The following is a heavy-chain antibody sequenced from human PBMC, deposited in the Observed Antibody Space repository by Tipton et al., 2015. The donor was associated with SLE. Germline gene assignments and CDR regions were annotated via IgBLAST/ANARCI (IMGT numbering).Heavy chain of an antibody. CDR1: GYSISSGYY. J-gene: IGHJ4*02. V-gene: IGHV4-38-2*01. CDR2: IYHSGST. CDR3: ATGTIVVVVAAT. D-gene: IGHD2-15*01. Sequence: TLSLTCAVSGYSISSGYYWGWIRQPPGKGLEWIGSIYHSGSTYYNPSLKSRVTISVDTSKNQFSLKLSSVTAAATAVYYCATGTIVVVVAATWGQGTLVTVSS.